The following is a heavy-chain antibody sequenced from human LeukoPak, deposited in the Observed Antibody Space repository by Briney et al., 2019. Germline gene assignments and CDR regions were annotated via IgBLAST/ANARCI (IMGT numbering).Heavy chain of an antibody. D-gene: IGHD6-13*01. CDR3: ARGWQLVPSGSDFDY. V-gene: IGHV4-34*01. CDR1: GGSFSGYY. Sequence: PSETLSLTCAVYGGSFSGYYWSWLRQPPGKGLEWIGEINHSGSTNYNPSLKSRVTISVDTSKNQFSLKLSSVTAADTAVYYCARGWQLVPSGSDFDYWGQGTLVTVSS. CDR2: INHSGST. J-gene: IGHJ4*02.